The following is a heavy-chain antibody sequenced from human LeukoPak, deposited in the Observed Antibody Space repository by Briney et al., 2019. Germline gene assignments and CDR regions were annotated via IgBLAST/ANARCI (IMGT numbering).Heavy chain of an antibody. Sequence: ASVKVSCKASGYTFSSYYMHWVRQAPGQGLEWMGIINPSGGSTSYAQKFQGRVTMTRDTSTSTVYMEVSSLRSEDTAVYYCARENHAYYYYYYGMDVWGQGTTVTVSS. CDR3: ARENHAYYYYYYGMDV. CDR2: INPSGGST. V-gene: IGHV1-46*01. CDR1: GYTFSSYY. J-gene: IGHJ6*02.